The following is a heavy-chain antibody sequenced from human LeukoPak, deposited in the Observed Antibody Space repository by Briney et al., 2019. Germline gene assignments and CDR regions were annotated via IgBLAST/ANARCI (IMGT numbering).Heavy chain of an antibody. Sequence: GGSLRLSCASSGFTFSSYAMSWVRQAPGKGLEWVSAISGSGGSTYYADSVKGRFTISRDNSKNTLYLQMNSLRAEGTAVYYCAKLGRDILTGYVFSYYFDYWGQGTLVTVSS. CDR3: AKLGRDILTGYVFSYYFDY. CDR2: ISGSGGST. CDR1: GFTFSSYA. V-gene: IGHV3-23*01. D-gene: IGHD3-9*01. J-gene: IGHJ4*02.